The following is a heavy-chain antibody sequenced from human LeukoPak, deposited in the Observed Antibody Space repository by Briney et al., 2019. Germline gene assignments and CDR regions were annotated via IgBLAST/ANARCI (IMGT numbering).Heavy chain of an antibody. D-gene: IGHD7-27*01. CDR1: GFTFNDYA. Sequence: AGGSLRLSCAASGFTFNDYAMHWVRQAPGKGLEWVSAITGSGGSTYYADSVKGRFTISRDNSKNTLYVQMNSLRAEDTAVYYCATERNWVFDYWGQGTLVTVSS. CDR2: ITGSGGST. J-gene: IGHJ4*02. V-gene: IGHV3-23*01. CDR3: ATERNWVFDY.